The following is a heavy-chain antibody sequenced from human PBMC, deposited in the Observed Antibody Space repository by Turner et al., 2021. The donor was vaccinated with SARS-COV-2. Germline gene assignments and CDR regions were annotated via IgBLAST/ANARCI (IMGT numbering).Heavy chain of an antibody. Sequence: EVQLAESGRCWNQPGGSLRPACSACGHNVAVNYMAWVRRAPGKGLECAAVIYSDGSTFYADSVKCRFADSRDTSRNVLYLQMSSLTVDDTAVYFCARGYGSNWYRGYGLDVWGRVTTVT. CDR1: GHNVAVNY. D-gene: IGHD6-13*01. V-gene: IGHV3-53*01. CDR2: IYSDGST. J-gene: IGHJ6*02. CDR3: ARGYGSNWYRGYGLDV.